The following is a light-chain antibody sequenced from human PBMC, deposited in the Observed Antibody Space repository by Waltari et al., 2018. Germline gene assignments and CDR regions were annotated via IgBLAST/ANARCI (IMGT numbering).Light chain of an antibody. V-gene: IGKV1-5*03. CDR3: QQYNSYGRT. Sequence: TQSPSTLSAYVGDRVTITCRAGQNIGRWLAWYQQKPGKAPVLLIYEASSLESGVPSRFSGSRSGTEFTLTISSLQPEDFATYYCQQYNSYGRTFGQGTKVEIK. CDR2: EAS. CDR1: QNIGRW. J-gene: IGKJ1*01.